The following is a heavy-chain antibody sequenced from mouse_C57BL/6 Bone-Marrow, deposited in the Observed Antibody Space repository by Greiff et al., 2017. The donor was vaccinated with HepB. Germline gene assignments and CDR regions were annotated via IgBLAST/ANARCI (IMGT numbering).Heavy chain of an antibody. CDR1: GYTFTSYW. CDR3: ARSGGRGPPFDY. Sequence: QVQLQQPGAELVMPGASVKLSCKASGYTFTSYWMHWVKQRPGQGLEWIGEIDPSDSYTNYNQKFKGKSTLTVDKSSSTAYMQLSSLTAEYSAVYYCARSGGRGPPFDYWGQGTTLTVSS. D-gene: IGHD3-1*01. CDR2: IDPSDSYT. J-gene: IGHJ2*01. V-gene: IGHV1-69*01.